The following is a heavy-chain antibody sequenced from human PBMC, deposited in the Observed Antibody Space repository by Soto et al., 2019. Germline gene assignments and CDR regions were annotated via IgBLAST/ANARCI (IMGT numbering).Heavy chain of an antibody. J-gene: IGHJ5*02. V-gene: IGHV4-59*01. CDR3: ARDLTISSTDGPLDP. D-gene: IGHD1-1*01. CDR1: GGSMSRYY. Sequence: SLTCTVSGGSMSRYYWTWIRQPPGKGLEWIGNIHYTGSTNYNPSLKSRVTILLGTSTSQFSLKVSSVTAADTAVYYCARDLTISSTDGPLDPWGHGTLVTVSS. CDR2: IHYTGST.